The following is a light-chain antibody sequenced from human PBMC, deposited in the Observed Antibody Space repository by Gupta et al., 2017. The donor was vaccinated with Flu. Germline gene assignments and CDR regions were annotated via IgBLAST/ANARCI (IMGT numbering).Light chain of an antibody. Sequence: ENVLTQSPGTLSLSPGETATLSCRASQSISSSYLAWYQQKPGQAPRLLVYGAFSRATGVPDRFTVSGSGTDFTLTISRLEPEDFAVYYCHQYSTSPFTFGPGTKVDI. CDR1: QSISSSY. V-gene: IGKV3-20*01. CDR2: GAF. CDR3: HQYSTSPFT. J-gene: IGKJ3*01.